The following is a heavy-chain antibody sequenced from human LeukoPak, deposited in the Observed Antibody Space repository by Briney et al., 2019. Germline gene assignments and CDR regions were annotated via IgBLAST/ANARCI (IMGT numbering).Heavy chain of an antibody. V-gene: IGHV3-9*01. CDR1: GFTFDDYA. Sequence: PGRSLRLSCAASGFTFDDYAMHWVRQAPGKGLEWVSTISWNSGSIGYADSVKGRFTISRDNAKNSLYLQMNSLRPEDTALYYCAKDTGYYESRVPGGDWGQGTLVTVYS. J-gene: IGHJ4*02. CDR3: AKDTGYYESRVPGGD. D-gene: IGHD3-22*01. CDR2: ISWNSGSI.